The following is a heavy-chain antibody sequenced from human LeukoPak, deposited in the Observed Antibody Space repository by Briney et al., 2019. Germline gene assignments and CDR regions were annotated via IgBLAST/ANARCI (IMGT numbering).Heavy chain of an antibody. D-gene: IGHD6-6*01. J-gene: IGHJ5*02. V-gene: IGHV1-8*03. CDR2: MNPNSGNT. CDR3: ARVLSIAARPRPRGYNWFDP. CDR1: GYTFTSYD. Sequence: GASVKVSCKASGYTFTSYDINWVRQATGQGLEWMGWMNPNSGNTGYAQKFQGRVTITRNTSISTAYMELSSLRSEDTAVYYCARVLSIAARPRPRGYNWFDPWGQGTLVTVSS.